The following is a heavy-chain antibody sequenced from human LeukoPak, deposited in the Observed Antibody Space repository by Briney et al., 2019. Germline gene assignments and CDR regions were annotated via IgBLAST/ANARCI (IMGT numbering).Heavy chain of an antibody. CDR2: INDSGST. V-gene: IGHV4-34*01. D-gene: IGHD3-22*01. CDR1: GGSLSGYF. Sequence: PSETLSLTCAVYGGSLSGYFWSWLRQPPGKGLEWIGEINDSGSTNYNPSLKSRVTISLDTSKNQFFLKLSSVTAADTAVYYCARGTTMIVVVHNWFDPWGQGTLVTVSS. CDR3: ARGTTMIVVVHNWFDP. J-gene: IGHJ5*02.